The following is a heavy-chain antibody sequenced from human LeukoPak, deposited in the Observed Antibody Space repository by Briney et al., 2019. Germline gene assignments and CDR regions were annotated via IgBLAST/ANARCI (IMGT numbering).Heavy chain of an antibody. J-gene: IGHJ4*02. CDR3: ARGIRDGHSYGPGS. CDR2: IIPIFGTA. Sequence: SVKVSCKASGGTFSSYAINWVRQAPGQGLEWMGRIIPIFGTANYAQKFQGRVTITTDESTSTAYMEVSSLRSEDTAVYYCARGIRDGHSYGPGSWGQGTLVTVSS. CDR1: GGTFSSYA. V-gene: IGHV1-69*05. D-gene: IGHD5-18*01.